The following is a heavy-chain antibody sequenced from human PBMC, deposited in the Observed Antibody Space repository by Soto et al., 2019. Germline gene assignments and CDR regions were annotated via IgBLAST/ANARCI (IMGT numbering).Heavy chain of an antibody. CDR3: ACPPRGGYYYYGMDV. CDR2: IIPIFGTA. CDR1: GGTFSSYA. Sequence: QVQLVQSGAEVKKPGSSVKVSCKASGGTFSSYAISWVRQAPGQGLEWMGGIIPIFGTANYAQKFQGRVTITAEESTSTAYVELSSLRSEDTAVYCCACPPRGGYYYYGMDVWGQGTTVTVSS. V-gene: IGHV1-69*01. J-gene: IGHJ6*02. D-gene: IGHD3-16*01.